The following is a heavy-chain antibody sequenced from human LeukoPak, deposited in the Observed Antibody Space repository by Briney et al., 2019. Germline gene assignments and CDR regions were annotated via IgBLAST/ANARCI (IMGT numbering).Heavy chain of an antibody. Sequence: SETLSLTCTVSGGSISSGGYSWSWIRQPPGKALEWIGYIYHRGNTYYSPSLKSRVTISVDRSKNQFSLKLNSVTAADTAVCYCARVGGDAFDIWGQGTMVTVSS. CDR2: IYHRGNT. D-gene: IGHD3-10*01. CDR1: GGSISSGGYS. V-gene: IGHV4-30-2*01. CDR3: ARVGGDAFDI. J-gene: IGHJ3*02.